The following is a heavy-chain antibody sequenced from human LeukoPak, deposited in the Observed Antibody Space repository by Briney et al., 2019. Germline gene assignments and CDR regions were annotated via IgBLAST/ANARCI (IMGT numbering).Heavy chain of an antibody. D-gene: IGHD3-16*02. Sequence: SQTLSLTCTVSGGSISSGDYYWSWIRQPPGKGLEWIGYIYYSGSTYYNPSLKSRVTISVDTSKNQFSLKLSSVTAADTAVYYCARVIVGDLGADYWGQGTLVTVSS. CDR1: GGSISSGDYY. J-gene: IGHJ4*02. CDR2: IYYSGST. CDR3: ARVIVGDLGADY. V-gene: IGHV4-30-4*01.